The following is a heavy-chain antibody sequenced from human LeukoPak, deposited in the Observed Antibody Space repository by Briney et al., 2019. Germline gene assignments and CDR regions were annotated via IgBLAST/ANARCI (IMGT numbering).Heavy chain of an antibody. CDR3: ARTFRSGDGYKVGYFDY. Sequence: GGSLRLSCAASGFTFSSYAMSWVRQAPGKGLEWVSTFSGTSSTSYADAVKGRVTISRDNSKNTLFLQMNSLRAEDTAIYYCARTFRSGDGYKVGYFDYWGQGTLVTVSS. CDR2: FSGTSST. D-gene: IGHD5-24*01. CDR1: GFTFSSYA. V-gene: IGHV3-23*01. J-gene: IGHJ4*02.